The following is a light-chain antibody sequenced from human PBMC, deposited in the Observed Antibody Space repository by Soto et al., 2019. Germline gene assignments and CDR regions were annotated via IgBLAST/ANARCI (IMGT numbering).Light chain of an antibody. Sequence: EIVMTQSPATLYVSPGERATLSCRASQSFSSNLAWYQQKPGQAPLLLIYGASSSATGIPARFSGSGSGTDFTLTISSLQSEDFAVYYCQQYNNWPPLTFGGGTKVEIK. J-gene: IGKJ4*01. CDR2: GAS. CDR3: QQYNNWPPLT. V-gene: IGKV3-15*01. CDR1: QSFSSN.